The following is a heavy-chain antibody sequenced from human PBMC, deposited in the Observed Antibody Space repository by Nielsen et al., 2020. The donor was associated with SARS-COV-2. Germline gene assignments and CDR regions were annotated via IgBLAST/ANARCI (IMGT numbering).Heavy chain of an antibody. J-gene: IGHJ6*02. CDR2: ISDSSSYT. D-gene: IGHD3-9*01. Sequence: GESLKISCAASGFTFSDYYMSWIRQAPGKGLEWVSYISDSSSYTNYAESVKGRFTISRDNAKNSLYLQMNSLRAEDTAVYYCARAPRLDWLFPNYYGMDVWGQGTTVTVSS. V-gene: IGHV3-11*05. CDR1: GFTFSDYY. CDR3: ARAPRLDWLFPNYYGMDV.